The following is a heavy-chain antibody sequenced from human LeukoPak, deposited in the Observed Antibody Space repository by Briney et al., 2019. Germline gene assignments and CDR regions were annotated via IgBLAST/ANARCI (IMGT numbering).Heavy chain of an antibody. CDR3: ARGGVAARLMYGFQNWFDP. J-gene: IGHJ5*02. Sequence: SETPSLTCSVSGETVSSGAYYWSWIRQHPGKGLEWIGNIYSSGSTYYNPTLRSRLTISIDTSNNQFSLKMTSVTAADMAVYYCARGGVAARLMYGFQNWFDPWGQGTLVTVSS. D-gene: IGHD6-6*01. V-gene: IGHV4-31*03. CDR2: IYSSGST. CDR1: GETVSSGAYY.